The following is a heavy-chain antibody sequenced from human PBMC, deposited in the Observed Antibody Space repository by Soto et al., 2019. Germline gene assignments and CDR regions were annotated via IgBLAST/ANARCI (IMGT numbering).Heavy chain of an antibody. D-gene: IGHD3-22*01. J-gene: IGHJ4*02. Sequence: PGGSLRLSCAASGFTFSSYAMHWVRQAPGKGLEWVAVISYDGSNKYYADSVKGRFTISRDNSKNTLYLQMNSLRAEDTAVYYCAREANYYDSSGYQATFFDDWGQGTLGTVSS. CDR1: GFTFSSYA. CDR2: ISYDGSNK. V-gene: IGHV3-30-3*01. CDR3: AREANYYDSSGYQATFFDD.